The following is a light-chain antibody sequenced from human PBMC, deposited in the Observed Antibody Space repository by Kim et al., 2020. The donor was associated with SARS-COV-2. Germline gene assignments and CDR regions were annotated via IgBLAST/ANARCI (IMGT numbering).Light chain of an antibody. Sequence: GESASISCRSSQSLLHSNGYNYLDWYLQKPGQSPQLLIYLGSNRASGVPDRFSGSGSGTDFTLKISRVEAEDVGVYYCMQALQTHTFGQGTKLEI. J-gene: IGKJ2*01. CDR1: QSLLHSNGYNY. CDR3: MQALQTHT. V-gene: IGKV2-28*01. CDR2: LGS.